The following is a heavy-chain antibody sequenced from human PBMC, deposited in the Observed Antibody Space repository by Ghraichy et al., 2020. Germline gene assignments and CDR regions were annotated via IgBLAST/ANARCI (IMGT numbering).Heavy chain of an antibody. CDR1: GFTFSSYS. CDR3: ARSGYNGYDDNYYYYNGMDV. V-gene: IGHV3-48*02. CDR2: IRSTSSTI. J-gene: IGHJ6*02. D-gene: IGHD5-12*01. Sequence: GVLNISRAASGFTFSSYSMHWVRQAPGKGLEWVSYIRSTSSTIYYADSVKGRFTISRDNAKNSLYLQMNSLRDEDTAVYYCARSGYNGYDDNYYYYNGMDVWGQGTTVTVSS.